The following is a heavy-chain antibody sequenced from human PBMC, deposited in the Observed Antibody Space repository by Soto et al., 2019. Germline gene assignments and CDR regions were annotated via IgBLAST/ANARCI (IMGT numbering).Heavy chain of an antibody. J-gene: IGHJ4*02. CDR2: ISAYSGNT. V-gene: IGHV1-18*04. Sequence: ASVKVSCKASGYTFTSYGISWVRQAPGQGLEWMGWISAYSGNTNYAQKLQGRVTMTTDTSTSTAYMELRSLRSDDTAVYYCARDSPVGVTTVTPEGYYWGQGTLVTVSS. CDR1: GYTFTSYG. CDR3: ARDSPVGVTTVTPEGYY. D-gene: IGHD4-17*01.